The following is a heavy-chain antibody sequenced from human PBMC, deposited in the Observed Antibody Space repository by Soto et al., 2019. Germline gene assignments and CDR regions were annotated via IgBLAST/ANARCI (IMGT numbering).Heavy chain of an antibody. Sequence: QVQLQESGPGLVKPSETLSLVCFVSGGSISRSFWSWIRQPPGKGLEYIGYISDSGVTDYDPSLKSRVTISVDTSKNQFSLKLTSVTAADTAVYYCARGDGDFSGPDSFDIWGQGTMVTVSS. CDR3: ARGDGDFSGPDSFDI. CDR2: ISDSGVT. J-gene: IGHJ3*02. CDR1: GGSISRSF. V-gene: IGHV4-59*01. D-gene: IGHD3-10*01.